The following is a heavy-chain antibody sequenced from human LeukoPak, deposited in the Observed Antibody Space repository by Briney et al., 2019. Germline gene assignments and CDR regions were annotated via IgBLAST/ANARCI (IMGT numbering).Heavy chain of an antibody. V-gene: IGHV4-59*03. CDR1: GDSTSNFY. CDR2: IHYSGSS. J-gene: IGHJ5*01. D-gene: IGHD2-8*01. CDR3: ALAPNSNWFDF. Sequence: SETLSLTCTVSGDSTSNFYWNWIRQSPGKGLEWIGNIHYSGSSVYNPSLKSRGTISIDTSRRQFFLKLNSVTAADTAVYFCALAPNSNWFDFWGPGALVTVSS.